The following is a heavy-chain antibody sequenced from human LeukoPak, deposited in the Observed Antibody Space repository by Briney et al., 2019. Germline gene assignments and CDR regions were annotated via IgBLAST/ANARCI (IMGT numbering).Heavy chain of an antibody. CDR3: ARVHIAAAPMDV. Sequence: ASVKVSCKTSGYTFTSYGISWVRRAPGQGLEWMGWISAYNGNTNYAQKLQGRVTMTTHTSTSTAYMELRSLRSDDTAVYYCARVHIAAAPMDVWGKGTTVTVSS. D-gene: IGHD6-13*01. J-gene: IGHJ6*04. CDR1: GYTFTSYG. V-gene: IGHV1-18*01. CDR2: ISAYNGNT.